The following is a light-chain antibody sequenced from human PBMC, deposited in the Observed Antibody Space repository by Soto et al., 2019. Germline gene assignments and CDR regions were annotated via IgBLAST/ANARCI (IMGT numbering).Light chain of an antibody. CDR2: LGS. V-gene: IGKV2-28*01. Sequence: DIVMTQSPLSLPVTPGEPASISCRSSQSVLHSNGYNYLDWYLQKPGQSPQLLIYLGSNRASGVPDRFSGSGSATDFTLKISRVEAEDVGAYYCMQALQTPFTFGPGTKVDIK. CDR1: QSVLHSNGYNY. J-gene: IGKJ3*01. CDR3: MQALQTPFT.